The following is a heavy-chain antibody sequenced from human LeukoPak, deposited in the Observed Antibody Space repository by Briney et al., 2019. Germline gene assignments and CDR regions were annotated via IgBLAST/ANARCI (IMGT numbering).Heavy chain of an antibody. D-gene: IGHD2-2*02. V-gene: IGHV4-34*01. Sequence: PSASLSLTCAVYGGSFNSYYWGSIRHPPGDGLEWVGEINHSGPTTYHPSLKSRVTMSVDTSTNQSSLKLSSVTAADTAVYYCARGSPYCSSTSCYTRWFDPWGQGTLVTVSS. CDR3: ARGSPYCSSTSCYTRWFDP. J-gene: IGHJ5*02. CDR2: INHSGPT. CDR1: GGSFNSYY.